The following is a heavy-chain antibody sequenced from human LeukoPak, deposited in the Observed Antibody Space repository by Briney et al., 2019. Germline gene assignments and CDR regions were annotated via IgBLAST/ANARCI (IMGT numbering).Heavy chain of an antibody. CDR3: ARAGYCSSTSCQWVPLV. D-gene: IGHD2-2*03. CDR1: GGSMKNYY. Sequence: ETLSLTCTVSGGSMKNYYWIWIRQSPGRGLEWIGYIYYSVSTNYNPSLKSRVTISVDTSKNQFSLKLSSVTAADTAVYYCARAGYCSSTSCQWVPLVWGQGTTVTVSS. J-gene: IGHJ6*02. V-gene: IGHV4-59*01. CDR2: IYYSVST.